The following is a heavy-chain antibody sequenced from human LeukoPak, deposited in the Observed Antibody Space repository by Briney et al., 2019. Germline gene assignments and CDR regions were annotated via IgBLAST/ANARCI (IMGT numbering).Heavy chain of an antibody. J-gene: IGHJ4*02. D-gene: IGHD3-3*01. CDR3: ARGWKPYDFLSSSPRGYFDY. CDR2: IYYSGST. V-gene: IGHV4-59*01. CDR1: GGSISSYY. Sequence: SETLSLTCTVSGGSISSYYWSWIRQPPGKGLEWIGYIYYSGSTNYNPSLKSRVTISVDTSKNQFSLKLSSETPADTAVYYCARGWKPYDFLSSSPRGYFDYWSQGTLVTVSS.